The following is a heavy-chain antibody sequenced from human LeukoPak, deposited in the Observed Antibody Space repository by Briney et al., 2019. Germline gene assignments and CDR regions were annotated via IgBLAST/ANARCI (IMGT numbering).Heavy chain of an antibody. CDR3: AKISSGYCSGGSCYLDY. CDR2: ISGSGGST. Sequence: PGGSLRLSCAASGFTFSSYAMSWVRQAPGKGLKWVSAISGSGGSTYYADSVKGRFTISRDNAKNTLYLQMNSLRVEDTAVYYCAKISSGYCSGGSCYLDYWGQGTLVTVSS. CDR1: GFTFSSYA. J-gene: IGHJ4*02. V-gene: IGHV3-23*01. D-gene: IGHD2-15*01.